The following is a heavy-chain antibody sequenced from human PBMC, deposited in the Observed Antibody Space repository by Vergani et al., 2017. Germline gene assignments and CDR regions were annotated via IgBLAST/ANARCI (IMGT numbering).Heavy chain of an antibody. V-gene: IGHV1-18*01. CDR3: AXDCSSTSCLGSHYYGMDV. CDR2: ISAYNGNT. J-gene: IGHJ6*02. D-gene: IGHD2-2*01. CDR1: GYTFTSYG. Sequence: QVQLVQSGAEVKKPGASVKVSCKASGYTFTSYGISWVRQAPGQGLEWMGWISAYNGNTNYAQKLQGRVTMTTDTSTSTAYMELRSLRSDDTAVYYCAXDCSSTSCLGSHYYGMDVWGQGTTVTVSS.